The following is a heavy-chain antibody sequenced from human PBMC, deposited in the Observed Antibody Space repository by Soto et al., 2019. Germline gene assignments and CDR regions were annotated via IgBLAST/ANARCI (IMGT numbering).Heavy chain of an antibody. CDR2: IYGAAST. CDR1: GFTVSSNY. V-gene: IGHV3-66*01. D-gene: IGHD6-13*01. Sequence: EVQLVESGGGLVQPGGSLRLSCAASGFTVSSNYMNWVRQAPGKGLEWVSIIYGAASTYSADSVKGRFTISRDNSKNTLYLQMNSLRAEDTAVYYCARDGQSRSRYYFDYWGQGTLVTVYS. J-gene: IGHJ4*02. CDR3: ARDGQSRSRYYFDY.